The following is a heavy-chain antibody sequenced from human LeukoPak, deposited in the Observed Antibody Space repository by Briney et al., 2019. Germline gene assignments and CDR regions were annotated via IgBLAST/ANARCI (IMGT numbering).Heavy chain of an antibody. CDR2: ISSSGSTI. CDR3: ARERYYPFDY. V-gene: IGHV3-48*04. D-gene: IGHD3-22*01. J-gene: IGHJ4*02. CDR1: GFIFSSHG. Sequence: GGTLRLSCAASGFIFSSHGMNWVRQAPGKGLEWVSYISSSGSTIYYADSVKGRFTISRDNAKNSLYLQMNSLRAEDTAVYYCARERYYPFDYWGQGTLVTVSS.